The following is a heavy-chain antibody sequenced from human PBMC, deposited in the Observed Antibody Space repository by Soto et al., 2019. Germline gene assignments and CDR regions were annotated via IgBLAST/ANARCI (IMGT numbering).Heavy chain of an antibody. Sequence: GESLKISCRTSGYRFTSYWIAWVRQMPGKGLEWMGIIFPSDSDTRYSPSFQGQVTMTSDTSISTGYMELSRLTSDDTALYYCATSLGISGYIWFDPWGQGTPVTVSS. D-gene: IGHD3-22*01. CDR2: IFPSDSDT. CDR3: ATSLGISGYIWFDP. CDR1: GYRFTSYW. V-gene: IGHV5-51*01. J-gene: IGHJ5*02.